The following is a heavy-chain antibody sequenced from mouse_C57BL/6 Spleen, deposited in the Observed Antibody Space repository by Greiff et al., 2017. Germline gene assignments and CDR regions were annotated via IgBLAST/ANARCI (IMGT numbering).Heavy chain of an antibody. CDR1: GFNIKNTY. D-gene: IGHD1-1*01. CDR3: ARYDYYGSRLSDY. J-gene: IGHJ2*01. CDR2: IDPANGNT. Sequence: VQLQQSVAELVRPGASVKLSCTASGFNIKNTYMHWVKQRPEQGLEWIGRIDPANGNTKYAPKFKGKATITADTSSNTAYLQLSSLTSEDTAIYYCARYDYYGSRLSDYWGQGTTLTVSS. V-gene: IGHV14-3*01.